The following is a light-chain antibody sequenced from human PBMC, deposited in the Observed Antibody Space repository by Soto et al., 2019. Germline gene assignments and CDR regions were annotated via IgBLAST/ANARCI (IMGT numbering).Light chain of an antibody. CDR2: EVS. Sequence: QSALTQPRSVSGSPGQSVTISCTGISSDVDSYNRVSWYQQPPGTAPKLMIYEVSNRPSGVPDRFSGSKSGNTASLTISGLQAEDEADYYCCSYAGSHTWVFGTGTTLTVL. J-gene: IGLJ1*01. V-gene: IGLV2-18*02. CDR3: CSYAGSHTWV. CDR1: SSDVDSYNR.